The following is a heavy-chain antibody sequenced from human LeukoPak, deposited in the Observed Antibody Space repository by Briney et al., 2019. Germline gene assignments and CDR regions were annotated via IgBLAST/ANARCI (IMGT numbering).Heavy chain of an antibody. CDR3: ARDKGGDDYGDQSPDY. J-gene: IGHJ4*02. D-gene: IGHD4-17*01. CDR1: GGSISSSSYY. Sequence: SETLSLTCTVSGGSISSSSYYWGWIRQPPGKGLEWIGSIYYSGSTYYNPSLKSRVTISVDRSKNQFSLKLSSVTAADTAVYYCARDKGGDDYGDQSPDYWGQGTLVTVSS. V-gene: IGHV4-39*07. CDR2: IYYSGST.